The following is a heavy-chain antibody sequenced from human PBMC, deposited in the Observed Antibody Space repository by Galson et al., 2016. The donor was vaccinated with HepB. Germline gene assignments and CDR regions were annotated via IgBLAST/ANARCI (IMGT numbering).Heavy chain of an antibody. CDR3: ARSPGASTWC. J-gene: IGHJ4*02. V-gene: IGHV3-66*01. CDR1: GFTVGNNY. D-gene: IGHD6-13*01. CDR2: IYSGGNT. Sequence: SLRLSCAASGFTVGNNYMSWVRQAPGKGLEWVPLIYSGGNTLYADSVKGRFSISRDNSKNTLHLQMNSLSAEDTAVYYCARSPGASTWCWGQGTLVTVAS.